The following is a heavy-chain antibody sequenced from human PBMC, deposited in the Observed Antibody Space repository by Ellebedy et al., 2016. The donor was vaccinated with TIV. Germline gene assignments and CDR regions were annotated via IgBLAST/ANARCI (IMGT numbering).Heavy chain of an antibody. V-gene: IGHV3-33*01. D-gene: IGHD3-10*01. CDR1: GFTFSSCG. J-gene: IGHJ6*02. CDR3: ARVLGFGEDHYGMDV. CDR2: IWYDGSNT. Sequence: PGGSLRLSCAASGFTFSSCGMHWVRQAPGKGLEWVAVIWYDGSNTYYADSVKGRFTISRDNSKNTLYLQMNSLRAEDTAVYYCARVLGFGEDHYGMDVWGQGTTVTVSS.